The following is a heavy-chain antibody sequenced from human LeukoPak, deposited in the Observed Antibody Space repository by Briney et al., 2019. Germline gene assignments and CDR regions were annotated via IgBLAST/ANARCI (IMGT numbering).Heavy chain of an antibody. D-gene: IGHD3-22*01. V-gene: IGHV4-34*01. CDR3: ARDVRDYYDIRGFDY. CDR1: GGSFSGYY. Sequence: PSETLSLTCAVYGGSFSGYYWSWIRQPPGKGLEWIGEINHSGSTNYNPSLKSRVTISVDKSKNQFSLKLSSVTAADTAVYYCARDVRDYYDIRGFDYWGQGTLVTVSS. CDR2: INHSGST. J-gene: IGHJ4*02.